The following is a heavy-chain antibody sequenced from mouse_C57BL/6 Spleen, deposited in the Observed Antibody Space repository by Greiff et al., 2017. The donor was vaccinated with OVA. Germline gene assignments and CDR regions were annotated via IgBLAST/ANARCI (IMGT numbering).Heavy chain of an antibody. J-gene: IGHJ2*01. V-gene: IGHV1-69*01. CDR2: IDPSDSYT. CDR3: ARGSNYAHFDY. D-gene: IGHD2-5*01. Sequence: QVQLKQPGAELVMPGASVKLSCKASGYTFTSYWMHWVKQRPGQGLEWIGEIDPSDSYTNYNQKFKGKSTLTVDKSSSTAYMQLSSLTSEDSAVYYCARGSNYAHFDYWGQGTTLTVSA. CDR1: GYTFTSYW.